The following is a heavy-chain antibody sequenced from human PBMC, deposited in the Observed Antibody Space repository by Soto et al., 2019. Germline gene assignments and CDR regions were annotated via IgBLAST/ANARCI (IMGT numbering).Heavy chain of an antibody. J-gene: IGHJ4*02. V-gene: IGHV3-23*01. CDR3: AKGSYRPHDY. Sequence: GGSLSLSCATSGFTFCPHAMSRVRQAPGKRLEWVSAISGSGDTTYYANSVKGRFTISRDNSKNTLYLQMNSLRAEDTAVYYCAKGSYRPHDYWGQGTLVTVSS. D-gene: IGHD1-26*01. CDR2: ISGSGDTT. CDR1: GFTFCPHA.